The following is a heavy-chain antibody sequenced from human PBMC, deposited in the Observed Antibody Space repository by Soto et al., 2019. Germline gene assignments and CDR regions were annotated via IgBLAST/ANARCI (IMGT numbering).Heavy chain of an antibody. CDR1: GGSISSGGYY. J-gene: IGHJ6*02. D-gene: IGHD3-3*01. V-gene: IGHV4-31*03. Sequence: SETLSLTCTVSGGSISSGGYYWSWIRQHPGKGLEWIGYIYYIGSTYYNPSLKSRVTISVDTSKNQFSLKLSSVTAADTAVYYFARLATPRGLPFLEWLSFGPPPPHQEGGMDVGGQGTKVTVSS. CDR3: ARLATPRGLPFLEWLSFGPPPPHQEGGMDV. CDR2: IYYIGST.